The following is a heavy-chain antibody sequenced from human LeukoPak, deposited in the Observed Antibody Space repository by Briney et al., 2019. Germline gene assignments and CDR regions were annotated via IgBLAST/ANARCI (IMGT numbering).Heavy chain of an antibody. V-gene: IGHV1-18*01. CDR1: GYTFTSYG. Sequence: GASVKVSCKASGYTFTSYGMSWVRQAPGKGLEWMGWISAYNGNTNYAQKLQGRVTMTTDTSTSTAYMELRSLRSDDTAVYYCARGAEYGDYGGDFDYWGQGTLVTVSS. J-gene: IGHJ4*02. D-gene: IGHD4-17*01. CDR3: ARGAEYGDYGGDFDY. CDR2: ISAYNGNT.